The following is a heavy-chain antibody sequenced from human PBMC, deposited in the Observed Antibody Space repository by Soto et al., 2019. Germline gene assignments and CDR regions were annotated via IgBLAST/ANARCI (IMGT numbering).Heavy chain of an antibody. D-gene: IGHD2-15*01. V-gene: IGHV3-33*01. CDR2: IWYDGSNK. CDR3: AREYGSGGSCSHGGMDV. CDR1: GFTFSSYG. J-gene: IGHJ6*02. Sequence: GGSLRLSCAASGFTFSSYGMHWVRQAPGKGLEWVAVIWYDGSNKYYADSVKGRFTISRDNSKNTLYLQMNSLRAEDTAVYYCAREYGSGGSCSHGGMDVWGQGTTVTVSS.